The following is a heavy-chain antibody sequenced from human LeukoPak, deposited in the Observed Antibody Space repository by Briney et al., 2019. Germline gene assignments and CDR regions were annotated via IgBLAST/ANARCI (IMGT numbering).Heavy chain of an antibody. CDR1: GFTFSSFG. D-gene: IGHD5-12*01. Sequence: GGSLRLSCAASGFTFSSFGIHWVRQAPGKGLEWVALIWYDGSKQYYADSAKGRFTISRDNSKSTVYLQMNSLRAEDTAVYFCARDWADSGSDYWGQGTLVIVSS. CDR2: IWYDGSKQ. CDR3: ARDWADSGSDY. V-gene: IGHV3-33*01. J-gene: IGHJ4*02.